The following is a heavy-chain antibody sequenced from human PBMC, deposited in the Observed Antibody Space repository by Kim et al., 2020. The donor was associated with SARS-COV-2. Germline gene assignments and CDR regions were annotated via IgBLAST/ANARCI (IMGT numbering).Heavy chain of an antibody. V-gene: IGHV1-8*01. Sequence: YAQKFQGRVTMTMNNSKSTAYMELSSLRSEDTAVYYCARSPKEMYNWNLNWGQGTMVTVSS. CDR3: ARSPKEMYNWNLN. D-gene: IGHD1-20*01. J-gene: IGHJ3*01.